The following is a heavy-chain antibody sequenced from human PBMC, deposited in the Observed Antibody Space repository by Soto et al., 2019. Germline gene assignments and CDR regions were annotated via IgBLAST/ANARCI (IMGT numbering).Heavy chain of an antibody. CDR2: IYYRGSP. V-gene: IGHV4-39*01. J-gene: IGHJ4*02. CDR1: GGSISSSSYY. Sequence: PSETLSLTCTVSGGSISSSSYYWGWIRQPPGKGLEWIGSIYYRGSPYYSPSLKSRVTISVDTSKNQFSLKLSSVTAADTAVYYCASRKYYYDSNGYLADYWGQGTRVTVPQ. CDR3: ASRKYYYDSNGYLADY. D-gene: IGHD3-22*01.